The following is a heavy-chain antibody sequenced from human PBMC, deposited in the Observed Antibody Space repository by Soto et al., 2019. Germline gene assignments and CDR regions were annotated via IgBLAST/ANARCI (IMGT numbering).Heavy chain of an antibody. CDR3: AREYSSSPNYYYGMDV. J-gene: IGHJ6*02. Sequence: SVEVSCKASGGTYSIYAIIWVRQAQRQGLEWMGGIIPIFGTANYAQKFQGRVTITADESTSTAYMELSSLRSEDTAVYYCAREYSSSPNYYYGMDVWGQGTTVTVSS. CDR2: IIPIFGTA. D-gene: IGHD6-6*01. V-gene: IGHV1-69*13. CDR1: GGTYSIYA.